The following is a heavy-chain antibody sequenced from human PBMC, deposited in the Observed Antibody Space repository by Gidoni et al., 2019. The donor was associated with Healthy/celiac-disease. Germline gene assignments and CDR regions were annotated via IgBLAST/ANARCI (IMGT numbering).Heavy chain of an antibody. Sequence: QVQLQESGPGLVKPSGTLSLTCAVSGGSICSSNWLSWVRQPPGKGRELIGEIYHRGSTNYNPSLKSRVTISVDKSKNQFSLKLSSVTAADTAVYYCARESFGITMVQGAEGQKPYYYYGMDVWGQGTTVTVSS. CDR3: ARESFGITMVQGAEGQKPYYYYGMDV. V-gene: IGHV4-4*02. D-gene: IGHD3-10*01. CDR1: GGSICSSNW. J-gene: IGHJ6*02. CDR2: IYHRGST.